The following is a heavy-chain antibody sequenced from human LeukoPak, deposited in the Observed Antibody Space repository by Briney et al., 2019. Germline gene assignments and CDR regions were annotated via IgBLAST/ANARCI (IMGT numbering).Heavy chain of an antibody. CDR1: GFTFSSYE. Sequence: GGSLRLSCAASGFTFSSYEMNWVRQAPGKGLEWVSYISSSGSTIYYADSVKGRFTISRDNAKNSLYLQMNSLRAEDTAVYYCARGGDAYGDFPNWFDPWGQGTLVTVSS. D-gene: IGHD4-17*01. V-gene: IGHV3-48*03. CDR3: ARGGDAYGDFPNWFDP. J-gene: IGHJ5*02. CDR2: ISSSGSTI.